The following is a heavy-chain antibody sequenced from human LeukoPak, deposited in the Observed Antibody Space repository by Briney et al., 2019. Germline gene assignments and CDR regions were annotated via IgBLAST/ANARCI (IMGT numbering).Heavy chain of an antibody. CDR2: IIPIFGTA. Sequence: ASVKVSCKASGGTFISYAISWVRQAPGQGLEWMGGIIPIFGTANYAQKFQGRVTITADESTSTAYMELSSLRSEDTAVYYCARDFGPEGYCSGGSCPKDSDAFDIWGQGTMVTVSS. J-gene: IGHJ3*02. V-gene: IGHV1-69*13. CDR3: ARDFGPEGYCSGGSCPKDSDAFDI. D-gene: IGHD2-15*01. CDR1: GGTFISYA.